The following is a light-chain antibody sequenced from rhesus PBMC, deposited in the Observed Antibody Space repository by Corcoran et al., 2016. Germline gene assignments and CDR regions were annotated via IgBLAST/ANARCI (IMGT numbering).Light chain of an antibody. CDR3: QQHSSYPLT. CDR2: KAS. J-gene: IGKJ4*01. CDR1: QSISSW. V-gene: IGKV1-22*01. Sequence: DIQMTQSPSSLSASVGDTVTIICRASQSISSWLAWYQQTPGKAPKLLIYKASSLQSGVPPRFSGRGSWTDFTLTISSLQSEGFATYYCQQHSSYPLTFGGGTKVEL.